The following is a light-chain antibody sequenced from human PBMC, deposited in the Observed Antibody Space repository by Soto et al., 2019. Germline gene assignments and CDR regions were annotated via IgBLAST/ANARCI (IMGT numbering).Light chain of an antibody. CDR3: QQSYNSPPWT. CDR1: QSISRD. J-gene: IGKJ1*01. CDR2: TAS. V-gene: IGKV1-39*01. Sequence: DIQMTQSPSSLSAFVGDRVTITCRASQSISRDLNWYQQKPGKAPKLLIYTASSLQSGVPSRFSGSGSGTDFTLTISSLLPEHFATYYCQQSYNSPPWTFGQGTKVEIK.